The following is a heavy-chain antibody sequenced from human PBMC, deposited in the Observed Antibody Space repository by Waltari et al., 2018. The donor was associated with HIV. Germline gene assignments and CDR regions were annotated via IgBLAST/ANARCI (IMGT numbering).Heavy chain of an antibody. D-gene: IGHD4-17*01. CDR3: ARGVTTGYFDY. Sequence: QVQLQESGPGLVKPSETLSLTCTVSGGSVSSGSYYWSWIRQPPGKGLEWIGYIYYSGSTNYNPSLKSRVTISVDTSKNQFSLKLSSVTAADTAVYYCARGVTTGYFDYWGQGTLVTVSS. V-gene: IGHV4-61*01. CDR2: IYYSGST. J-gene: IGHJ4*02. CDR1: GGSVSSGSYY.